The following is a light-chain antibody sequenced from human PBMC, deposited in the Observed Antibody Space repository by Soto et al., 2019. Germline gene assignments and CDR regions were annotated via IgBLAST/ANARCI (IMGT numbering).Light chain of an antibody. CDR2: NVD. Sequence: QSALTQVASVSASAGRSITISCTGSSSDVGGHNYVSWYQQQPGNAPKLMIYNVDYRPSGVSNRFSGSKSGNTASLTISGLQADDEAYYYCSSYADSSTVVFGGGTKLTVL. CDR3: SSYADSSTVV. J-gene: IGLJ2*01. CDR1: SSDVGGHNY. V-gene: IGLV2-14*03.